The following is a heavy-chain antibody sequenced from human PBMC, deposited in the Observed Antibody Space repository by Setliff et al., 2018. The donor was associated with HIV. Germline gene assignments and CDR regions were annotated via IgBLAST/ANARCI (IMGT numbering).Heavy chain of an antibody. V-gene: IGHV4-38-2*02. CDR1: GYYIRSGYY. J-gene: IGHJ4*02. Sequence: SLTCAVSGYYIRSGYYWGWIRQPPGKGLEWIGTIHHSGSTYYSPSLKSRLSMSVDTSKNQFSLKLTSVTAADTAVYYCARDGRDVHYWGQGTLVTVSS. CDR3: ARDGRDVHY. CDR2: IHHSGST.